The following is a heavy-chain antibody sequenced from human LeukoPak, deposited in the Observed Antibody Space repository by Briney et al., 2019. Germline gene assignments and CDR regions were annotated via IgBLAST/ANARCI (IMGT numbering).Heavy chain of an antibody. J-gene: IGHJ3*02. CDR2: ISFDGSDK. D-gene: IGHD3-3*01. CDR3: AKDLYYEGTDAFDI. CDR1: GFTFRSFG. V-gene: IGHV3-30*18. Sequence: GRSLTLSCAASGFTFRSFGMHWVRQAPDKGLEWVALISFDGSDKYYADSVKGRFTLSRDNSKNTLYLQMNSLRAEDTAVYYCAKDLYYEGTDAFDIWGQGTMVTVSS.